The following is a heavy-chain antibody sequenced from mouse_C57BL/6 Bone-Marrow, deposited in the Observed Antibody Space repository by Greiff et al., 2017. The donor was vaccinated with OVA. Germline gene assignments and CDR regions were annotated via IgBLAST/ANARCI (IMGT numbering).Heavy chain of an antibody. Sequence: EVQLQQSGPELVKPGASVKISCKASGYTFTDYYMNWVKQSHGKSLEWIGDINPNNGGTSYNQKFKGKATLTVDKSSSTAYMELRSLTSEDSAVYYCARGGDYFDYWGQGTTLTDSS. V-gene: IGHV1-26*01. J-gene: IGHJ2*01. CDR1: GYTFTDYY. CDR2: INPNNGGT. CDR3: ARGGDYFDY.